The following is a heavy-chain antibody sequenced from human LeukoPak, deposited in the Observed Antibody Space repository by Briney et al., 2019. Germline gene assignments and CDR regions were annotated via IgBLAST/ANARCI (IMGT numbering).Heavy chain of an antibody. Sequence: PGESLRLSCVGSGFTFGTYWMTWVRQAPGKGLEWVANIKRDGSVKHYVDSVKGRVTISRDNAKSSLFLQMNSLRAEDTAVYYCARDLSPADSGNCFDAFDIWGQGTMVTVSS. CDR3: ARDLSPADSGNCFDAFDI. CDR2: IKRDGSVK. D-gene: IGHD1-26*01. J-gene: IGHJ3*02. CDR1: GFTFGTYW. V-gene: IGHV3-7*01.